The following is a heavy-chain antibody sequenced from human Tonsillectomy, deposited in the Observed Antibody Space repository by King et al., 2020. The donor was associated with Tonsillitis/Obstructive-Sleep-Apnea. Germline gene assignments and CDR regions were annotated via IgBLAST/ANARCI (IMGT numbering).Heavy chain of an antibody. V-gene: IGHV3-15*01. J-gene: IGHJ4*02. Sequence: VQLVESGGGLVKPGGSLRLSCAASGFTFSNAWMSWVRQAPGKGLEWVGRLKSKTDGGTTYYAAPVKGRFTISRDDSKNTLYLQMNSLKTEDTAVYYCTTDAVVVVAATFDYWGQGTLVTVSS. D-gene: IGHD2-15*01. CDR1: GFTFSNAW. CDR2: LKSKTDGGTT. CDR3: TTDAVVVVAATFDY.